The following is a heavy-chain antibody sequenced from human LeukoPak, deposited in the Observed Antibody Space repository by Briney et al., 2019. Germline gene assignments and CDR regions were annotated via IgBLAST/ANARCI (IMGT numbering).Heavy chain of an antibody. CDR1: GYTFTSYG. Sequence: ASVKVSCKASGYTFTSYGISWVRQAPGQGLEGMGWISAYNGNTNYAQKLQGRVTLTTDTSTTTAYMELRSLRSDDTAVYYCARRGYDILTAYSSSYAFDIWGQGTMVTVSS. J-gene: IGHJ3*02. V-gene: IGHV1-18*01. CDR2: ISAYNGNT. D-gene: IGHD3-9*01. CDR3: ARRGYDILTAYSSSYAFDI.